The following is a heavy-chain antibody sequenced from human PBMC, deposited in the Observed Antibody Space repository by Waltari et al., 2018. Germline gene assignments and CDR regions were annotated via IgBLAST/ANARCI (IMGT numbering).Heavy chain of an antibody. CDR1: GYSISSGYS. D-gene: IGHD6-13*01. CDR2: IYHSGST. CDR3: ARHPSRIAVDY. J-gene: IGHJ4*02. V-gene: IGHV4-38-2*01. Sequence: QVQLQESGPGLVKPSETLSLTCAVSGYSISSGYSWGWIRQPPGKGLEWIGSIYHSGSTYYNPSLKSRVTISVDTSKNQFSLKLSSVTAADTAVYYCARHPSRIAVDYWGQGTLVTVSS.